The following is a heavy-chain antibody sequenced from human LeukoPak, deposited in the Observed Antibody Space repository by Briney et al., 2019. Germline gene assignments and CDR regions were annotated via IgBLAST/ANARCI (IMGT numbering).Heavy chain of an antibody. V-gene: IGHV5-51*01. CDR3: ARWLGHCSSTSCYQPFDY. D-gene: IGHD2-2*01. J-gene: IGHJ4*02. CDR1: GYSFTSYW. CDR2: IFPGDSDA. Sequence: KLGESLKISCKGSGYSFTSYWIGWVPQMPGKGLDWMGIIFPGDSDARYSPSFQGQVTISADKSISTAYLQWSSPKVSDTAMYYCARWLGHCSSTSCYQPFDYWGQGTLVNVAS.